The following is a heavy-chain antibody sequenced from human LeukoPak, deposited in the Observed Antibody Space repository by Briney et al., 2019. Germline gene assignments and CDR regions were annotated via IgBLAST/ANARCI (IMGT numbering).Heavy chain of an antibody. V-gene: IGHV3-23*01. Sequence: GGSLRLSCAASGFTFSSYPMNWVRQAPGKGLEWVSVISGSGDTTFYAVSVKGRFTISRDNSKNTLNLQMNGLRAEDTAVYYCAKGSGASSYSGVNYWGQGTLVIVSS. CDR3: AKGSGASSYSGVNY. CDR1: GFTFSSYP. CDR2: ISGSGDTT. D-gene: IGHD2-2*01. J-gene: IGHJ4*02.